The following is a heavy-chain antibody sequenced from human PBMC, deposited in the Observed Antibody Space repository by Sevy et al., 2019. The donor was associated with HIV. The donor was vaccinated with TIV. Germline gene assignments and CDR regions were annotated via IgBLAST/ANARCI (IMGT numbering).Heavy chain of an antibody. CDR2: ISESDERI. J-gene: IGHJ6*02. CDR3: ARNLGALPNYYYGVDV. CDR1: GFTFSSYG. Sequence: GGSLRLSCAASGFTFSSYGMSWVRQAPGKGLEWISTISESDERIKHADSVKGRFTISRDNSKKILYLQMRSLRAEDTAVYYCARNLGALPNYYYGVDVWGQGTTVTVSS. D-gene: IGHD6-6*01. V-gene: IGHV3-23*01.